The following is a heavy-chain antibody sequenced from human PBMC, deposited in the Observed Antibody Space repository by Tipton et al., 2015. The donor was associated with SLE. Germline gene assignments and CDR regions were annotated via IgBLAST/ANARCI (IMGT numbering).Heavy chain of an antibody. J-gene: IGHJ3*02. D-gene: IGHD3-10*01. Sequence: TLSLTCTVSGGSIRSYYWSWIRQPAGKGLEWIGRIYTSGSTNDNPPLKSRVTMSVDTSKNQFSLKLSSVTAADTAVYYCARGVVTMVQGTGRAFDIWGQGTMVTVSS. CDR2: IYTSGST. CDR1: GGSIRSYY. CDR3: ARGVVTMVQGTGRAFDI. V-gene: IGHV4-4*07.